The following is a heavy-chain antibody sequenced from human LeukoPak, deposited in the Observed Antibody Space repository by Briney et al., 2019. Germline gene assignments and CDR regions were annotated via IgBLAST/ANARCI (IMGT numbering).Heavy chain of an antibody. D-gene: IGHD3-22*01. CDR2: INHSGST. J-gene: IGHJ6*03. V-gene: IGHV4-34*01. CDR1: GGSFSDYY. CDR3: ARGWINYDSYYYYMDV. Sequence: PSETLSLTCGVYGGSFSDYYWSWIRQPPGKGLEWIGEINHSGSTHYNPSLKSRVTISVDTSMNQFSLKLSSVTAADTAVYYCARGWINYDSYYYYMDVWGKGTTVTVSS.